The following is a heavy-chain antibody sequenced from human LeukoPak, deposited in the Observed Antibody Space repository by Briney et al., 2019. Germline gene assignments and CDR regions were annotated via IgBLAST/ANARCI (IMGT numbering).Heavy chain of an antibody. Sequence: ASETLSLTCAVSGYSISSGYYWGWIRQPPGKGLEWIGSIYHSGSTYYNPSLKSRVTISVDTSKNQFSLQLSSVTAADTAVYYCARDGYCSGGSCRGDIDYWGQGTLVTVSS. V-gene: IGHV4-38-2*02. CDR2: IYHSGST. CDR3: ARDGYCSGGSCRGDIDY. D-gene: IGHD2-15*01. CDR1: GYSISSGYY. J-gene: IGHJ4*02.